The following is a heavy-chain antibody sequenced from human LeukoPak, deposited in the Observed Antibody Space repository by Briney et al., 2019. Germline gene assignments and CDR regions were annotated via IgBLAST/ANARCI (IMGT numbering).Heavy chain of an antibody. Sequence: SQTLSLTCAISGDSVSSNSAAWDWIRQSPSRGLEWLGRTYYRSKWYNDYAVSVKSRITINPHTSKNQFSLQLNSVTPEDTAMYYCARAYIAVAGYYFDYWGQGTLVTVSS. D-gene: IGHD6-19*01. J-gene: IGHJ4*02. CDR1: GDSVSSNSAA. CDR3: ARAYIAVAGYYFDY. V-gene: IGHV6-1*01. CDR2: TYYRSKWYN.